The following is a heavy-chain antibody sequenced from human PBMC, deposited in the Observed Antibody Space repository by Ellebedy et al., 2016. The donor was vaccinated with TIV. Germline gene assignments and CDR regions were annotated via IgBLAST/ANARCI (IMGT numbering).Heavy chain of an antibody. V-gene: IGHV3-48*02. J-gene: IGHJ6*02. CDR1: GFSFSTYT. D-gene: IGHD5-18*01. CDR3: ARANTAMVRRNHMDV. CDR2: VKGDSSVI. Sequence: PGGSLRLSCAASGFSFSTYTMNWVRQATGKGLEWISSVKGDSSVIHYADSVKGRFTISRDNARKSLYLQMSSLRDEDTAVYYCARANTAMVRRNHMDVWGQGTTVTVSS.